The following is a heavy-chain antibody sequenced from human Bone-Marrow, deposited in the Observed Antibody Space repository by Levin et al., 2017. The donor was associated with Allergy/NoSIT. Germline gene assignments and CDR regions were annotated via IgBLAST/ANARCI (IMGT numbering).Heavy chain of an antibody. CDR3: AKQNGSGTDYYYYGMDV. CDR1: GFSISIYA. V-gene: IGHV3-30*18. CDR2: IGYDGSNI. J-gene: IGHJ6*02. D-gene: IGHD3-10*01. Sequence: SCATSGFSISIYAMHWVRQAPGKGLEWVAVIGYDGSNIYYADSVKGRFTISRDNSKNTLFLQMNGLRAEDTAVYYCAKQNGSGTDYYYYGMDVWGQGTTVTVFS.